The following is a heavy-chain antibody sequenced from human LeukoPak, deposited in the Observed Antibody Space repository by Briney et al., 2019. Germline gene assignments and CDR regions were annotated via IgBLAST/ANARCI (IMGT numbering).Heavy chain of an antibody. CDR2: LGRSGENR. D-gene: IGHD2-2*01. J-gene: IGHJ6*02. V-gene: IGHV3-23*01. CDR3: VKDRPCETCMPMDA. Sequence: PGGSLRLSCAPSGFTFTDYSMSWVRQAPGKGLEWVSGLGRSGENRYYATSVRGRSSISRDNSKDTVYLQMNSLRAEDTAICYCVKDRPCETCMPMDAWGQGTTVTVSS. CDR1: GFTFTDYS.